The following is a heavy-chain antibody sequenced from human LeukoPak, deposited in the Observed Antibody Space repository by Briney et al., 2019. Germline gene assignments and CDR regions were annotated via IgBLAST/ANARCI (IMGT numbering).Heavy chain of an antibody. V-gene: IGHV1-8*01. Sequence: ASVKVSCKASGYTFTSYDINWVRQATGHGLEWMGWMNPNSGNTGYAQKFQGRVTMTRNTSISTAYMELSSLRSEDTAVYYCARGSSHTVGDFDYWGQGTLVTVSS. CDR1: GYTFTSYD. J-gene: IGHJ4*02. CDR2: MNPNSGNT. CDR3: ARGSSHTVGDFDY. D-gene: IGHD3-10*01.